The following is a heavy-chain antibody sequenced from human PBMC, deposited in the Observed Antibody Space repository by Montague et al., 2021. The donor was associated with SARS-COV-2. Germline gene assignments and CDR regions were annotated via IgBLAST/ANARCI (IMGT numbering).Heavy chain of an antibody. J-gene: IGHJ4*02. CDR1: GDSIMPADC. CDR2: IYQDWST. D-gene: IGHD3/OR15-3a*01. Sequence: SETLSLTCAVSGDSIMPADCWSWVRQPSGKGLEWIGEIYQDWSTNYNPSLKSRVTMSVDKSKNQFSLELNSVTAADTALYYCVRAGGLDNRPPVWGQGALVIVSS. CDR3: VRAGGLDNRPPV. V-gene: IGHV4-4*02.